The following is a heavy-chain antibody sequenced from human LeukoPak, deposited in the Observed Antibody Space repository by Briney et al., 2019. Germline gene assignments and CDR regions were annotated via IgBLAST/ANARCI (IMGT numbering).Heavy chain of an antibody. V-gene: IGHV4-39*01. CDR1: GGSISSSSYY. CDR2: IYYTGST. D-gene: IGHD3-22*01. J-gene: IGHJ5*02. CDR3: ARHPNYYDSSANL. Sequence: SETLSLTCTVSGGSISSSSYYWGWIRQPPGKGLEWIGSIYYTGSTYYNPPLKSRVTISVDTSKNQFSLKLRSVTAADTAVYYCARHPNYYDSSANLWGQGTLVTVSS.